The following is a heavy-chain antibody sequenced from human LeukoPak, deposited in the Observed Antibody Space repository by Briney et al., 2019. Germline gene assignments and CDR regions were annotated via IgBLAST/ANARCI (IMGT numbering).Heavy chain of an antibody. V-gene: IGHV3-49*04. D-gene: IGHD3-9*01. J-gene: IGHJ5*02. Sequence: GGSLRLSCTASGFTFGDYAMSWVRQAPGKGLEWVGFIRSKAYGGTTEYAASVKGRFTISRDDSKSIAYLQMNSLKTEDTAVYYCTREGLILTGFALPWGQGTLVTVPS. CDR2: IRSKAYGGTT. CDR3: TREGLILTGFALP. CDR1: GFTFGDYA.